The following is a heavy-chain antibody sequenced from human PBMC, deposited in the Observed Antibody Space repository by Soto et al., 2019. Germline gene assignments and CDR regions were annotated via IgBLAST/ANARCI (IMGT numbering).Heavy chain of an antibody. CDR3: ARDSNYDILTGYSEPFDY. D-gene: IGHD3-9*01. J-gene: IGHJ4*02. Sequence: GGSLRLSCAVSRFTFSSYGMNWVRQAPGKGLEWVSSISSSSSYIYYADSVKGRFTISRDNAKNSFYLQMNSLRAEDTALYYCARDSNYDILTGYSEPFDYWGQGTLVTVSS. CDR1: RFTFSSYG. CDR2: ISSSSSYI. V-gene: IGHV3-21*01.